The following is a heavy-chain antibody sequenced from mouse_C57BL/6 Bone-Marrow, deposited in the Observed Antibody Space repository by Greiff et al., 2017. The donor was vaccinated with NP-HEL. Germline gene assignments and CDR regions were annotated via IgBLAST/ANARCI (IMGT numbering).Heavy chain of an antibody. CDR2: IWSDGSN. V-gene: IGHV2-6-1*01. J-gene: IGHJ4*01. CDR3: ARHHSKYAMDY. D-gene: IGHD2-5*01. CDR1: GFSLTSYG. Sequence: VKLLQSGPGLVAPSQSLSITCTVSGFSLTSYGVHWVSQTPGQGLEWLGVIWSDGSNTYNSALKSRLSISKDNSKSQVFLKMNSLQTDDTAMYYCARHHSKYAMDYWGQGTSVTVSS.